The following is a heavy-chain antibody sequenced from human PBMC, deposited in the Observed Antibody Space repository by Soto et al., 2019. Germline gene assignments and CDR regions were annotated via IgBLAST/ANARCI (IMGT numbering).Heavy chain of an antibody. V-gene: IGHV3-23*01. Sequence: GGSLRLSCAASGFTVSSYAMSWVRQAPGKGLEWVSAIRSSGGTTHYADSVKGRFTISRDNSKNTLYLQMNSLRVEDTAVYHCARGSSEGVAQMGFAYWGQGTQVTVSS. J-gene: IGHJ4*02. D-gene: IGHD2-21*01. CDR2: IRSSGGTT. CDR1: GFTVSSYA. CDR3: ARGSSEGVAQMGFAY.